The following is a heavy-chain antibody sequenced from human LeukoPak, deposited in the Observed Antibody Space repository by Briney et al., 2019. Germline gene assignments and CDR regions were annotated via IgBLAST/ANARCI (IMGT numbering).Heavy chain of an antibody. D-gene: IGHD5-18*01. V-gene: IGHV4-59*01. J-gene: IGHJ4*02. CDR2: IYYSGST. CDR1: GGSISIYY. Sequence: SETLSLTCTVSGGSISIYYWSWIRQPPGKGLEWIGYIYYSGSTNYNPSLKSRVTISVDTSKNQFSLKLSSVTAADTAVYYCARGGYSYGLDYWGQGTLVTVSS. CDR3: ARGGYSYGLDY.